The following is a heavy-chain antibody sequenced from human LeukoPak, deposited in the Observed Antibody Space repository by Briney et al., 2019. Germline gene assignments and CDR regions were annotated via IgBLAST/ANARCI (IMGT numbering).Heavy chain of an antibody. CDR3: ARGLNRNDYGDYGY. CDR1: GGSISSYY. V-gene: IGHV4-59*01. D-gene: IGHD4-17*01. CDR2: IYHTGST. J-gene: IGHJ4*02. Sequence: SETLSLTCTVSGGSISSYYWSWIRQPPGKGREWIGYIYHTGSTSYNPSLKGRVTISVDTSKNQFSLKLSSVTAADTAVYYCARGLNRNDYGDYGYWGQGTLVTVSS.